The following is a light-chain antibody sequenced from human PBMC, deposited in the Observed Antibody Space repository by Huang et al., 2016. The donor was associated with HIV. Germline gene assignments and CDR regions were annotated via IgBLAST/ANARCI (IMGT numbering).Light chain of an antibody. Sequence: VMPPSPATLSVSPGERAHLACSARASILRNVAWYQQRPGQPPRLLIYGASVRRTGIPDRFRGSGSGKEFSRTISSLQAEDVAVYYCQQDNKWPPYTYGQGTKLEIK. V-gene: IGKV3-15*01. CDR1: ASILRN. CDR3: QQDNKWPPYT. CDR2: GAS. J-gene: IGKJ2*01.